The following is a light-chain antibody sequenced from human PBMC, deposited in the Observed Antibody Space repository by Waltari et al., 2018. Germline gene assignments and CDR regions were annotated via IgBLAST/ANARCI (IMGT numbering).Light chain of an antibody. CDR2: GAS. Sequence: DTQMTQSPSSLSASVGDRVTITCRASQRISNYLNWYQQKPGKAPKLVIYGASSLESRVPSRFSGSGSGTDFTLTITSLQPEDSATYYCQESYSSVFTFGGGTKVEIK. CDR1: QRISNY. CDR3: QESYSSVFT. J-gene: IGKJ4*01. V-gene: IGKV1-39*01.